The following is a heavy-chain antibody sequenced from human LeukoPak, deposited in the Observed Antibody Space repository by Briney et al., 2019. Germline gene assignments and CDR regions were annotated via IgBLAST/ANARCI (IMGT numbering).Heavy chain of an antibody. V-gene: IGHV3-73*01. J-gene: IGHJ4*02. D-gene: IGHD5-24*01. Sequence: PGGSLELSCAASGFTFSGSTMHWVRQASGKGLEWVGRIRSKPNSYATAYAASVKGRFTISRDDSKNTAYLQMNSLKIGDTAVYYCTSISRDMATSPFDYWGQGTLVTVSS. CDR1: GFTFSGST. CDR3: TSISRDMATSPFDY. CDR2: IRSKPNSYAT.